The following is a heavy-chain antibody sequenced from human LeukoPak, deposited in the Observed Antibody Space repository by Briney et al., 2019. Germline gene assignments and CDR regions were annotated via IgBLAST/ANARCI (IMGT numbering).Heavy chain of an antibody. CDR1: GFALSDFS. V-gene: IGHV3-21*01. CDR2: ISSSSTVI. J-gene: IGHJ3*02. Sequence: GGSLRLSCAVSGFALSDFSMTWVRQAPGKGLEWIAFISSSSTVINYTDLVKGRFTISRDNDKNSLYLQMNDLRAEDTAFYYCARAQTFDNRPWVGSFEIWGQGTMVTVSS. CDR3: ARAQTFDNRPWVGSFEI. D-gene: IGHD1-14*01.